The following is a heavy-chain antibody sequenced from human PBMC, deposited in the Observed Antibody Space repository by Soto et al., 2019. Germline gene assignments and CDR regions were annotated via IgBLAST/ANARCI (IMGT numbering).Heavy chain of an antibody. CDR3: ARYDSSGYYWPYYYYGMDV. Sequence: GGSLRLSCAASGFTFDDYCMHWVRQAPGKGLEWVSAISCSSGSIYYADSVKGRFTISRDNAKNSLYLQMNSLRAEDTAVYYYARYDSSGYYWPYYYYGMDVWGQGTTVTVSS. CDR2: ISCSSGSI. D-gene: IGHD3-22*01. CDR1: GFTFDDYC. V-gene: IGHV3-21*01. J-gene: IGHJ6*02.